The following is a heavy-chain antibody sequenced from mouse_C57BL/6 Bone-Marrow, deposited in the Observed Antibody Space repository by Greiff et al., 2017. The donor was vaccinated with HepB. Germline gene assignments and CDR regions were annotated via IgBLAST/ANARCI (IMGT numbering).Heavy chain of an antibody. Sequence: VHVKQSGTVLARPGASVKMSCKTSGYTFTSYWMHWVKQRPGQGLEWIGAIYPGNSDTSYNQKFKGKAKLTAVTSASTAYMELSSLTNEDSAVYYCTTNDYGDFDYWGQGTTLTVSS. CDR3: TTNDYGDFDY. CDR2: IYPGNSDT. V-gene: IGHV1-5*01. CDR1: GYTFTSYW. D-gene: IGHD2-4*01. J-gene: IGHJ2*01.